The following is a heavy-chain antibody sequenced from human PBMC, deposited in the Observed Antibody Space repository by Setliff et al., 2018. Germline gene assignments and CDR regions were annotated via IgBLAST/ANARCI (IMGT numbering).Heavy chain of an antibody. D-gene: IGHD2-15*01. CDR2: IYYSGST. J-gene: IGHJ4*02. CDR3: ASERGSASRQTYFDS. CDR1: GYSISSGYY. Sequence: PSETLSLTCTVSGYSISSGYYWGWIRQPPGKGLEWIGSIYYSGSTNYNPSLKSRVTIAVDTSKNQFSLKLGSVTAADTAVYYCASERGSASRQTYFDSWGQGTLVTVSS. V-gene: IGHV4-38-2*02.